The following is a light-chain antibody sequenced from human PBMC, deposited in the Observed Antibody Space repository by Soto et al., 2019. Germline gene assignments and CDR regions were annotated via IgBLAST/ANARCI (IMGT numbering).Light chain of an antibody. CDR2: DAS. CDR3: QQYNNWPPWT. Sequence: EIVMTQSPATLSVSPGERAALSCRASQSISSHLVWYQQKPGQAPRLLIYDASTRATGIPARFSGSGSGTEFTLTISSLQSEDFAVYYCQQYNNWPPWTFGQGTKVDIK. J-gene: IGKJ1*01. CDR1: QSISSH. V-gene: IGKV3-15*01.